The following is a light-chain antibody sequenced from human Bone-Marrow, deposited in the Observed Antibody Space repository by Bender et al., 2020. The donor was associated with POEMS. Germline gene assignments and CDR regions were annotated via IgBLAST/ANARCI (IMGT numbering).Light chain of an antibody. Sequence: SYVLTQPSSVSVAPGKKARITCGGNNIGSKSVHWYQQKPGQAPVLLIYKDTERPSGIPERFSASVSGTTVTLTISGVQAEDEADYYCQSADSSGTHRVFGGGTKLTV. CDR3: QSADSSGTHRV. V-gene: IGLV3-21*01. J-gene: IGLJ3*02. CDR2: KDT. CDR1: NIGSKS.